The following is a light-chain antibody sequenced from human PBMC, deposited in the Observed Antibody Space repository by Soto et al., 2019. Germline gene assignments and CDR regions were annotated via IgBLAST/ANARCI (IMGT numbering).Light chain of an antibody. Sequence: DIQLTQSPSFLSASVGDRVTITCRASQGISSSLNWYQQKPGKAPKLLIYAASSLQSGVPSRFSGSGSGTDFTLTISSLQPEDFATYYCQQSYSTPRTFGQGTKVDIK. CDR2: AAS. CDR3: QQSYSTPRT. CDR1: QGISSS. J-gene: IGKJ1*01. V-gene: IGKV1-39*01.